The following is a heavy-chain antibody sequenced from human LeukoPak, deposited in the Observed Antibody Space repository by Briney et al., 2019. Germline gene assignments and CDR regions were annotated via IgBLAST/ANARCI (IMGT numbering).Heavy chain of an antibody. CDR3: ASHLYGSSFDY. J-gene: IGHJ4*02. Sequence: SETLSLTCAVYGGSFSGYYWSWIRQPPGKGLEWIGEINHSGSTNYNPSLKSRVTISVDTSKNQFSLKLSSVTAADTAVYYCASHLYGSSFDYWGQGTLVTVSS. CDR1: GGSFSGYY. D-gene: IGHD6-13*01. V-gene: IGHV4-34*01. CDR2: INHSGST.